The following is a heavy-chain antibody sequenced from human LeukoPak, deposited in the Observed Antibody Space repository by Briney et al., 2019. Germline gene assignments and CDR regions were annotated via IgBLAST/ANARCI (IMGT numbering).Heavy chain of an antibody. CDR2: ISYDGSNE. CDR3: TKRPQESAFDI. Sequence: PGGSLRLSCAASGFTFSTYGMHWVRQAPGKGLEWVAVISYDGSNEYYADSVNGRFTVSRDNSKNTLHLQMNSLRPEDTAVYYCTKRPQESAFDIWGQGTMVTVSS. CDR1: GFTFSTYG. J-gene: IGHJ3*02. V-gene: IGHV3-30*18.